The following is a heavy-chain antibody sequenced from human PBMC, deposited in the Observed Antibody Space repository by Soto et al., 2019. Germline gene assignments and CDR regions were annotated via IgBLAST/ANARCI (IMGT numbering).Heavy chain of an antibody. CDR3: VRGHWSFDY. J-gene: IGHJ4*02. CDR1: GFTLSDHY. CDR2: SRNKDHSYSR. Sequence: PGGSLRLSCAAAGFTLSDHYMDWVRQAPGKGLEWVARSRNKDHSYSRECAASVKGRFTISRDDSKNSLYLQMSSLKAEDTAVYYCVRGHWSFDYWGQGTVVTVSS. D-gene: IGHD2-8*02. V-gene: IGHV3-72*01.